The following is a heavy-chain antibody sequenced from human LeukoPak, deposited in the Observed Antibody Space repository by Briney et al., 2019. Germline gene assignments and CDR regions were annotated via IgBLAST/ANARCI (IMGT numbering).Heavy chain of an antibody. D-gene: IGHD3-22*01. J-gene: IGHJ4*02. V-gene: IGHV3-64D*06. CDR2: INSDGGNT. Sequence: PGGSLRLSCSASGFTFNSYAMHWVRQAPGKGLEPVSAINSDGGNTYYADSVKGRFTISRDNSNNTLYLQMSSLRAEDTAVYYCVKRGAYDSSGYYGNWGQGTLVTVSS. CDR3: VKRGAYDSSGYYGN. CDR1: GFTFNSYA.